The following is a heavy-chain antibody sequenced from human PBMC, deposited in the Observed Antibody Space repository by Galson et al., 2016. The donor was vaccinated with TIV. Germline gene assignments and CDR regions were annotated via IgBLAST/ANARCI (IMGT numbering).Heavy chain of an antibody. V-gene: IGHV1-69*13. J-gene: IGHJ6*03. CDR2: IIAIFGTA. D-gene: IGHD2-21*01. CDR1: GGIFRSYA. Sequence: SVKVSCKASGGIFRSYAISWVRQAPGQGLEWMGRIIAIFGTADYAQKFQGRVTITADESTNTAYMELSSLGSEDTAVYYCARMVPPTYYMDVWGKGTTVTVSS. CDR3: ARMVPPTYYMDV.